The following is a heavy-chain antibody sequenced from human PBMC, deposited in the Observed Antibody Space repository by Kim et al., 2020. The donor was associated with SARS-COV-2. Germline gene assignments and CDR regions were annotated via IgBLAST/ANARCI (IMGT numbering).Heavy chain of an antibody. V-gene: IGHV1-46*01. CDR3: ARGANNYIVVVPAAMIGAGFSDFDY. J-gene: IGHJ4*02. Sequence: ASVKVSCKASGYTFTSYYMHWVRQAPGQGLEWMGIINPSGGSTSYAQKFQGRVTMTRDTSTSTVYMELSSLRSEDTAVYYCARGANNYIVVVPAAMIGAGFSDFDYWGQGTLVTVSS. CDR2: INPSGGST. D-gene: IGHD2-2*01. CDR1: GYTFTSYY.